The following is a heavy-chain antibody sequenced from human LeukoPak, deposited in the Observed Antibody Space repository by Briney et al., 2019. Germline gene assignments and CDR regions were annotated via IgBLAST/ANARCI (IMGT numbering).Heavy chain of an antibody. D-gene: IGHD6-6*01. V-gene: IGHV3-23*01. CDR1: GFTFSSYA. CDR3: AKALTLPYSSSSIYYYYMDV. CDR2: ISGSGGST. J-gene: IGHJ6*03. Sequence: PGGSLRLSCAASGFTFSSYAMSWVRQAPGKGLEWVSAISGSGGSTNYADSVKGRFSISRDNSKNTLYLQMNSLRAEDTAVYYCAKALTLPYSSSSIYYYYMDVWGKGTTVTVSS.